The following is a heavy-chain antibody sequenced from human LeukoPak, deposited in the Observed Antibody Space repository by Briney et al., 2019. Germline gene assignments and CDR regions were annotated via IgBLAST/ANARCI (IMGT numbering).Heavy chain of an antibody. Sequence: GASVKVSCKASGYTFTSYAITWVRQAPGQGLEWMGWISVYSGNTHYAQKLQGRVTMTTDTSTTTAYTELRSLRSDDTAVYYCARDYYDTSGYFYGSNYWGQGTLVTVSS. D-gene: IGHD3-22*01. J-gene: IGHJ4*02. CDR3: ARDYYDTSGYFYGSNY. CDR2: ISVYSGNT. CDR1: GYTFTSYA. V-gene: IGHV1-18*01.